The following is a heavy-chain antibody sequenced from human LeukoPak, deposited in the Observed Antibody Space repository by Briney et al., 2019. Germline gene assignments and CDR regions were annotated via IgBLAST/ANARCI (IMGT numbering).Heavy chain of an antibody. CDR3: ARPRISGSAGVGMDV. V-gene: IGHV4-59*08. J-gene: IGHJ6*02. CDR1: GDSISSSY. Sequence: SETLSLTCTVSGDSISSSYWSWIRQSPGKGLEWIGRIYKDGSTIYNPSLKSRVTISIDTSRNQFSLKLTSVTAADTAVYYCARPRISGSAGVGMDVWGQGTTVTVSS. D-gene: IGHD1-20*01. CDR2: IYKDGST.